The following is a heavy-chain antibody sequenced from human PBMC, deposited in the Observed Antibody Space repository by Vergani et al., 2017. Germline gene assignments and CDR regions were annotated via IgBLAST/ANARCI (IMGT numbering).Heavy chain of an antibody. D-gene: IGHD2-8*02. CDR1: GFTFSNFG. J-gene: IGHJ4*02. Sequence: QVQLVESAGGVVQPGGSLRLSCAASGFTFSNFGMHWIRQSRGKGLEWMAYVGKDGINRRYRDAVKGRFTVSRDNSKDILYLQVDSLRSEDTALDYCTKYWRGSRDGLPDSWGQGTLVIVSS. CDR3: TKYWRGSRDGLPDS. V-gene: IGHV3-30*02. CDR2: VGKDGINR.